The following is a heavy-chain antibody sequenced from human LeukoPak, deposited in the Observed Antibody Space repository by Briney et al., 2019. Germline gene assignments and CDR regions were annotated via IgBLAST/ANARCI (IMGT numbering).Heavy chain of an antibody. CDR2: IYYSGST. V-gene: IGHV4-31*03. D-gene: IGHD5-18*01. J-gene: IGHJ4*02. CDR1: GGSISSGGYY. Sequence: SQILSLTCTVSGGSISSGGYYWSWIRQHPGKGLEWIGYIYYSGSTYYNPSLKSRVTISVDTSKNQFSLKLSSVTAADTAVYYCARGETARRDFDYWGQGTLVTVSS. CDR3: ARGETARRDFDY.